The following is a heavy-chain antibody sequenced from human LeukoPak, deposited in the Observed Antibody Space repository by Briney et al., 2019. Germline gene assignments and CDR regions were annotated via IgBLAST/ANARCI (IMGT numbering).Heavy chain of an antibody. CDR1: GGSISSSSYY. V-gene: IGHV4-61*05. CDR3: ASTTMVRGVTPYFDY. Sequence: SETLSLTCTVSGGSISSSSYYWGWIRQPPGKGLEWIGYIYYSGSTNYNPSLKSRVTISVDTSKNQFSLKLSSVTAADAAVYYCASTTMVRGVTPYFDYWGQGTLVTVSS. J-gene: IGHJ4*02. CDR2: IYYSGST. D-gene: IGHD3-10*01.